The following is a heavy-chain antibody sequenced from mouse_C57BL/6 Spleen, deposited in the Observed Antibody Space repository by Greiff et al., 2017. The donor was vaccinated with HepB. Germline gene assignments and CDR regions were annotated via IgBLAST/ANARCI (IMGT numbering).Heavy chain of an antibody. J-gene: IGHJ2*01. CDR2: IDPENGDT. CDR3: TKDYGRSFDY. V-gene: IGHV14-4*01. CDR1: GFNIKDDY. D-gene: IGHD1-1*01. Sequence: VQLQQSGAELVRPGASVKLSCTASGFNIKDDYMHWVKQRPEQGLEWIGWIDPENGDTEYASKFQGKATITADTSSNTAYLQLSSLTSEDTAVYYCTKDYGRSFDYGGQGTTLTVSS.